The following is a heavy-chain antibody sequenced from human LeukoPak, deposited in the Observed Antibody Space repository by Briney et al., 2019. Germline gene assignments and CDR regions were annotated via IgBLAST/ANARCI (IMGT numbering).Heavy chain of an antibody. J-gene: IGHJ4*02. D-gene: IGHD3-10*01. Sequence: ASVKVSCKASGFTFTGYYIYWVRQAPGQGLKWMGWINPNSGGTNYALKFQGRVTMTRDTSISTAYMELSRLRSDDTAVYYCARGPRYGSGNYYNNYWGQGTLVTVSS. V-gene: IGHV1-2*02. CDR1: GFTFTGYY. CDR2: INPNSGGT. CDR3: ARGPRYGSGNYYNNY.